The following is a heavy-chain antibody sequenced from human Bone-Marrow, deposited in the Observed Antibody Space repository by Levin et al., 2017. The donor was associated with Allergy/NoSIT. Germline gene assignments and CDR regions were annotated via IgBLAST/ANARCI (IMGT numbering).Heavy chain of an antibody. Sequence: ASVKVSCKTSGYSFTTYAMNWLRQAPGQGLEWMGWINTYTGKPIYAPGFTGRFVFSLDTSVSTAYVQINSLKAEDTAVYYCAKDNTGRPFDIWGQGTTVSVSS. CDR2: INTYTGKP. J-gene: IGHJ3*02. V-gene: IGHV7-4-1*02. CDR1: GYSFTTYA. CDR3: AKDNTGRPFDI. D-gene: IGHD2-8*02.